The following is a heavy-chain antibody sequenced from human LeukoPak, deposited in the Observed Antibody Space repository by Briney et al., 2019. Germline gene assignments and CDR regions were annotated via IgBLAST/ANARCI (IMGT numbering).Heavy chain of an antibody. CDR3: AKRRGAYSYDAFDV. J-gene: IGHJ3*01. V-gene: IGHV3-23*01. D-gene: IGHD5-18*01. CDR2: IGGFGGNT. CDR1: GFTFTSCA. Sequence: GGSLRLSCAASGFTFTSCAMTWVRQAPGKGLEWVSGIGGFGGNTYYADSVKGRFTISRDNSKDTLYLQMNSLRAGDTAVYYCAKRRGAYSYDAFDVWGQGTMVTVSS.